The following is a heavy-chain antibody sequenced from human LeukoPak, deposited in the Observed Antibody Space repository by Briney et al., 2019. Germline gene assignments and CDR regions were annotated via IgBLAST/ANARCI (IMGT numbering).Heavy chain of an antibody. CDR2: ISAYNGYT. Sequence: ASVKVSCKASGYTFTSYGISWVRHAPGQGLEWMGGISAYNGYTNYAQKLQGRVTMTTDTSTSTAYMELRSLRSDDTAVYYCARDRTDIDILTGYPYYYYYGMDVWGQGTTVTVSS. J-gene: IGHJ6*02. V-gene: IGHV1-18*01. CDR3: ARDRTDIDILTGYPYYYYYGMDV. D-gene: IGHD3-9*01. CDR1: GYTFTSYG.